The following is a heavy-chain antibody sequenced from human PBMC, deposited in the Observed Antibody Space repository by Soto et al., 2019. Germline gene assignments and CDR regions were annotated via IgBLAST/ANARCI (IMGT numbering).Heavy chain of an antibody. V-gene: IGHV3-23*01. D-gene: IGHD3-10*01. J-gene: IGHJ3*02. CDR2: ISGSGGST. Sequence: EVQLLESGGGLVQPGGSLRLSCAASGFTFSSYAMSWVRQAPGKGLEWVSAISGSGGSTYYADSVKGRFTISRDNSKNTLYLQMNSLRAEDTAVYYCAKSLQYYGSGSHYVDAFDIWGQGTMVTVSS. CDR1: GFTFSSYA. CDR3: AKSLQYYGSGSHYVDAFDI.